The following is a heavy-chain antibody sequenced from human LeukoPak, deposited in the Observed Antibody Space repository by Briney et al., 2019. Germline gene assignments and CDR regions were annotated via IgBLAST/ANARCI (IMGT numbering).Heavy chain of an antibody. CDR3: ARDKRDGVFS. Sequence: ASVKVSCKASGYTFISYYIHWVRQAPGQGLEWMGIINPSGGSTSYAQKFQGRVTMTRDTSTNTVYMELSSLRSEDTAVYYCARDKRDGVFSWGQGTLVTVSS. D-gene: IGHD6-6*01. V-gene: IGHV1-46*01. J-gene: IGHJ4*02. CDR1: GYTFISYY. CDR2: INPSGGST.